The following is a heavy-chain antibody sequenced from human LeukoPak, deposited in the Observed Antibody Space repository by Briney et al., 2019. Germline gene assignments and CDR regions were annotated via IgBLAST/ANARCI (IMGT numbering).Heavy chain of an antibody. CDR1: GLSFGAHA. V-gene: IGHV3-23*01. Sequence: GGSLRLSCAASGLSFGAHAMHWVRQAPGMGLEWVSGVGGGGQRTHYADSVKGRFTISRDNSKNTLYLQMNSLRAEDTAVYYCAKDRGYYVDTGTINFWGQGTLVTVSS. D-gene: IGHD2-15*01. CDR2: VGGGGQRT. CDR3: AKDRGYYVDTGTINF. J-gene: IGHJ4*02.